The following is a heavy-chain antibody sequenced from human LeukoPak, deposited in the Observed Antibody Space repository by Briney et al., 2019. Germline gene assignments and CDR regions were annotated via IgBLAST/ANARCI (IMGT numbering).Heavy chain of an antibody. J-gene: IGHJ4*02. CDR2: ISPSGDIT. Sequence: GGSLRLSCAASGFTFSSYTMAWVRQRPGKGLEWVSTISPSGDITQYADSVRGHFTISRDNSESTLFLQKTSLRAEDTAVYYCARKSSGHYPFDCWGQGALVTVSS. CDR3: ARKSSGHYPFDC. CDR1: GFTFSSYT. V-gene: IGHV3-23*01. D-gene: IGHD3-22*01.